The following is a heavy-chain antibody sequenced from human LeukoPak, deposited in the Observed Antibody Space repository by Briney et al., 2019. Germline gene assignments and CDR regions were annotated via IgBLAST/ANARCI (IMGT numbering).Heavy chain of an antibody. D-gene: IGHD3-10*01. CDR3: ARDAVEVGSYFDY. CDR2: IYYSGST. J-gene: IGHJ4*02. Sequence: PSETLSLTCTVSGGSISSSSYYWGWIRQPPGKGLDWIGSIYYSGSTYYNPSLKSRVTISVDTSKNQFSLKLSSVTAADTAVYYCARDAVEVGSYFDYWGQGTLVSVSS. V-gene: IGHV4-39*07. CDR1: GGSISSSSYY.